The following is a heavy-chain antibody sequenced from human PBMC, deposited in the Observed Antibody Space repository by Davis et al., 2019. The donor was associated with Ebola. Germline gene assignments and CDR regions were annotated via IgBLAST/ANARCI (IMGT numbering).Heavy chain of an antibody. CDR2: IYYSGST. CDR3: ARDVSV. CDR1: GGSVSSGSSY. V-gene: IGHV4-61*01. Sequence: SETLSPTCTVSGGSVSSGSSYWSWIRQPPGKGLEWIGYIYYSGSTNYNPSLNGRVTISVDTSKNQFSLKLSSVTAADTAVYYCARDVSVWGQGTTVTVSS. J-gene: IGHJ6*02.